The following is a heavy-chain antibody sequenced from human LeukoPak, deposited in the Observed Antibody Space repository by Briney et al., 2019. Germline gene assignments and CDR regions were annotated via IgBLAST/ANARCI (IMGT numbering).Heavy chain of an antibody. J-gene: IGHJ6*02. CDR2: ISSSSYI. V-gene: IGHV3-21*01. CDR3: ARLMAAAGRSYYYYGMDV. Sequence: TGGSLRLSCAASGFTFSSYSMNWVRQAPGKGLEWVSSISSSSYIYYADSVKGRFTISRDNAKNSLYLQMNSLRAEDTAVYYCARLMAAAGRSYYYYGMDVWGQGTTVTVSS. CDR1: GFTFSSYS. D-gene: IGHD6-13*01.